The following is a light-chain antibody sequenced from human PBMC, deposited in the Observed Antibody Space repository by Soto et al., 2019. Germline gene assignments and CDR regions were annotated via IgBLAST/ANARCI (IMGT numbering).Light chain of an antibody. Sequence: EIVMTQSPGTLSLSPGERATLYCRASQSVSSYLAWYQHKPGQAPRLLIYGASSRATGIPGRFSGSGSGRDFSLTINSLQSEDFAVYYCQQYGSSPRTFGQGTKVEIK. V-gene: IGKV3-20*01. CDR1: QSVSSY. CDR2: GAS. J-gene: IGKJ1*01. CDR3: QQYGSSPRT.